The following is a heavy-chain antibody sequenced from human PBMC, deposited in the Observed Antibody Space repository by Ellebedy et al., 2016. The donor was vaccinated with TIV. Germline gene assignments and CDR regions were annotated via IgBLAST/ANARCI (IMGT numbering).Heavy chain of an antibody. CDR1: GASIISIAHY. CDR2: IYYGGTT. D-gene: IGHD2-2*01. CDR3: SRDVSPYCSSAFSYDIDS. J-gene: IGHJ4*02. Sequence: MPSETLSLTCNVSGASIISIAHYWGWIRQPPGKGLEWIGRIYYGGTTYYNPSLKSRVTMSVDTSKTQFSLTLSSVTAADTAVYFCSRDVSPYCSSAFSYDIDSWGQGTLVTVSS. V-gene: IGHV4-39*07.